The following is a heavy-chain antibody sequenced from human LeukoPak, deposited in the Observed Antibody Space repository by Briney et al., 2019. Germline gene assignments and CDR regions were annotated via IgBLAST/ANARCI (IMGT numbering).Heavy chain of an antibody. CDR2: ISWNSGSI. D-gene: IGHD3-10*01. Sequence: PGRSLRLSCAASGFTFDDYAMHWVRQAPGKGLEWVSGISWNSGSIGYADSVKGRFTISRDNAKNSLYLQMNSLRAEDTALYYCAKDTKWFGELSPSFGMDVWGQGTTVTVSS. CDR1: GFTFDDYA. V-gene: IGHV3-9*01. J-gene: IGHJ6*02. CDR3: AKDTKWFGELSPSFGMDV.